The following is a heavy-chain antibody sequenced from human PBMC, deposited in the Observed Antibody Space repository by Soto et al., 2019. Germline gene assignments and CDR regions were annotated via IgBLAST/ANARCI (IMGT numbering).Heavy chain of an antibody. CDR2: IIPIFGTA. CDR1: EGTFSSYA. CDR3: ARDSGYGWGASVYRYLHF. J-gene: IGHJ4*01. D-gene: IGHD3-10*01. Sequence: GASVKVSCKASEGTFSSYAISWVRQASGQGLEWMGGIIPIFGTANSAQKLQARDSVTADKSTSTAYMELCSLRSEDTAVYYCARDSGYGWGASVYRYLHFWGRGTLVTVSS. V-gene: IGHV1-69*06.